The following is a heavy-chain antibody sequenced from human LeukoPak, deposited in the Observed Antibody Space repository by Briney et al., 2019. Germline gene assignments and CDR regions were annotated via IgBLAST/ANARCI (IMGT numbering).Heavy chain of an antibody. CDR3: ILAAAGTEFDS. CDR1: GFTSSSNG. J-gene: IGHJ4*02. CDR2: IDTDGSST. D-gene: IGHD6-13*01. Sequence: GGSLGLSCAASGFTSSSNGMHWVRQAPGKGLGWFSRIDTDGSSTSYADSVKGRFTISRDNAKNTLYLQMSSLRAEDTAVYYCILAAAGTEFDSWGQGTLVTVSS. V-gene: IGHV3-74*01.